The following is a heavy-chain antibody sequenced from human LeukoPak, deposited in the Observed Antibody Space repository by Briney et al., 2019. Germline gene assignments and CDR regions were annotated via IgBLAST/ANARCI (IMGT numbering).Heavy chain of an antibody. CDR2: IKNDGSYT. CDR3: EAVAGMVGFDY. V-gene: IGHV3-74*01. CDR1: GFTLSSYW. Sequence: GGSLRLSCAASGFTLSSYWMHWVRQAPGKGLVWVSRIKNDGSYTDYADSVKGRFTLSRDNAKNTLYLQMNSLRAEDTAVYYCEAVAGMVGFDYWGQGTLVTVSS. D-gene: IGHD6-19*01. J-gene: IGHJ4*02.